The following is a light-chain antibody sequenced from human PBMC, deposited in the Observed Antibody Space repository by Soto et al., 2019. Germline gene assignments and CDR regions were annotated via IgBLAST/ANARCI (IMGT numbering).Light chain of an antibody. J-gene: IGKJ1*01. CDR1: QSVSSF. CDR3: QQRSNWWT. CDR2: DAS. Sequence: EIEVTQSPATLSLSPGERATLSCRASQSVSSFFAWYQQKPGQSPRLLIYDASTRASGIPARFTGSGSGTAFPLTSSSLESEDSAVYSCQQRSNWWTFGQGTKVDIK. V-gene: IGKV3-11*01.